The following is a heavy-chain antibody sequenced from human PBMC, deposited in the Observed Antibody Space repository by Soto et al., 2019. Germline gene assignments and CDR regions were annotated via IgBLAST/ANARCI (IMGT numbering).Heavy chain of an antibody. V-gene: IGHV3-48*01. J-gene: IGHJ4*02. CDR2: ISLSGSDM. CDR3: VRDHIWSFDY. D-gene: IGHD3-10*01. Sequence: GALRLSCAASGFTFSSYTMNWVRQAPGKGLEWVSYISLSGSDMYYAGSVKGRFTISRDNAKNSLSLQINSLRAEDTAVYYCVRDHIWSFDYWGQGTPVTVSS. CDR1: GFTFSSYT.